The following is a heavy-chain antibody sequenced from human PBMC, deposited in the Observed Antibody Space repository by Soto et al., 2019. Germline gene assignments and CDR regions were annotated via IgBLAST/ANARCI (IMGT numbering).Heavy chain of an antibody. CDR3: ATTVAHGYYYGMDV. V-gene: IGHV1-69*13. D-gene: IGHD6-19*01. CDR1: GGTFSSYA. J-gene: IGHJ6*02. CDR2: IIPIFGTA. Sequence: GASVKVSCKASGGTFSSYAISWVRQAPGQGLEWMGGIIPIFGTANYAQKFQGRVTITADESTSTAYMELSSLRSEDTAVYYCATTVAHGYYYGMDVWGQGNTVTVSS.